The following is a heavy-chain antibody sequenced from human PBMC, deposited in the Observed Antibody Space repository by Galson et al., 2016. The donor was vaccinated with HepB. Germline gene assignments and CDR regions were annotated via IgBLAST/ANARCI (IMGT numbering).Heavy chain of an antibody. CDR3: ARGLGDYWGGGLDY. J-gene: IGHJ4*02. CDR2: VFAGGDT. V-gene: IGHV3-53*01. CDR1: GFSVSSTY. Sequence: LRLSCAVSGFSVSSTYMSWVRQAPGKGLEWVSVVFAGGDTYSADSVKGRFTSSRGTSKNTLYLQMNSLRAEDTAVYHCARGLGDYWGGGLDYWGQGTLVTVSS. D-gene: IGHD4-17*01.